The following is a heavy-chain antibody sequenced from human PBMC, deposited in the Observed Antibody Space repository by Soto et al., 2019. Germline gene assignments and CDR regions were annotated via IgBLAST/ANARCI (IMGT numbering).Heavy chain of an antibody. Sequence: QVQLVQSGAEVRKPGSSVRVSCKASGGSFNRHTISWVRQAPGQGREWMGGIIPIFGTANHAQKFQGRVTIIADESTSTVYMELSSLRSDDTAIYYGARGLGYDSTDYYYAYWGQGTLVIVSS. CDR1: GGSFNRHT. CDR3: ARGLGYDSTDYYYAY. CDR2: IIPIFGTA. J-gene: IGHJ4*02. V-gene: IGHV1-69*01. D-gene: IGHD3-22*01.